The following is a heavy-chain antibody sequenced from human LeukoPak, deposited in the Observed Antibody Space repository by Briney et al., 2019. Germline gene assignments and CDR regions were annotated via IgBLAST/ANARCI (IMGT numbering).Heavy chain of an antibody. CDR1: GFTVSSNY. D-gene: IGHD2-15*01. V-gene: IGHV3-66*01. CDR3: ARDRDSIGAFDI. J-gene: IGHJ3*02. Sequence: GGSLRLSCAASGFTVSSNYMSWVRQAPGKGLEWVSVIYSGGSTYYAGSVKGRFTISRDNSKNTLYLQMNSLRAEDTAVYYCARDRDSIGAFDIWGQGTMVTVSS. CDR2: IYSGGST.